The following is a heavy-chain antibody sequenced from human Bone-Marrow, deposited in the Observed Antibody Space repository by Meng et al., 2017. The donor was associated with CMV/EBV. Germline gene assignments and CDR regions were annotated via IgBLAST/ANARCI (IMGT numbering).Heavy chain of an antibody. J-gene: IGHJ4*02. CDR3: AAKMHGDYAFEY. D-gene: IGHD4-17*01. CDR1: GFTFSSYA. Sequence: GGSLRLSCAASGFTFSSYAMNWVRQAPGKGLEWVSAISGSGGSTNYADSVKGRFTISRDNSKNTVYLQMNSLGAEDTAVYYCAAKMHGDYAFEYWGQGSLVTVSS. CDR2: ISGSGGST. V-gene: IGHV3-23*01.